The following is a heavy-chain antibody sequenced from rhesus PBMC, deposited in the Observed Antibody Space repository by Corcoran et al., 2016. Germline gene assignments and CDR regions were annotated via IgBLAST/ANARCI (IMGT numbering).Heavy chain of an antibody. J-gene: IGHJ6*01. CDR1: GGSISSNS. CDR3: ARDPYYNIWTGYYSPHGLDS. CDR2: IFGSGGST. Sequence: QVQLQESGPGLVKPSGTTSLTCAVSGGSISSNSWSWIRQAPGKGEGGIGRIFGSGGSTDYNPSLKSRVTISTDTSKNQFSLKLSSVTAADTAVYYCARDPYYNIWTGYYSPHGLDSWGQGVVVTVSS. V-gene: IGHV4-160*01. D-gene: IGHD3-3*01.